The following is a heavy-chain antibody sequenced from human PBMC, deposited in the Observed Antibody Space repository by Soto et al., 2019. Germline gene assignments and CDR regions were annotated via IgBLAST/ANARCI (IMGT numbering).Heavy chain of an antibody. V-gene: IGHV4-31*03. CDR2: IYYSGST. Sequence: SETLSLTCTVSGGPISSGGYYWSWIRQHPGKGLEWIGYIYYSGSTYYNPSLKSRVTISVDTSKNQFSLKLSSVTAADTAVYYCARVGEDTMVRGVITGFSSWGQGTLVTVSS. D-gene: IGHD3-10*01. J-gene: IGHJ4*02. CDR3: ARVGEDTMVRGVITGFSS. CDR1: GGPISSGGYY.